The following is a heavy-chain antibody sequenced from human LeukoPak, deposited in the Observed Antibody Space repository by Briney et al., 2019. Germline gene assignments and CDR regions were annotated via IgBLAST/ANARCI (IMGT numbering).Heavy chain of an antibody. V-gene: IGHV4-39*01. CDR3: ARREWLQIDY. CDR2: IYYSGST. Sequence: SETLSLTCTVSGGSISSSSYYWGWIRQPPGKGLEWIGSIYYSGSTYYNPSLKSRVTISVDTSKNQFSLKLSSVTAADTAVYYCARREWLQIDYWGQGTLVTVSS. D-gene: IGHD3-3*01. J-gene: IGHJ4*02. CDR1: GGSISSSSYY.